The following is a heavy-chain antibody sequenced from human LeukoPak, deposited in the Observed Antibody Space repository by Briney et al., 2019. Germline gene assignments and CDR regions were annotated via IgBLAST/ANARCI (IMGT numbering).Heavy chain of an antibody. Sequence: ASVKVSCKASGYTFTDYYMHWVRQAPGQGLEWMGWINPNSGGTNYAQKFQGRVTMTRDTSTSTAYMELRSLRSDDTAVYYCARFWGYCSSTSCPEFDYRGQGTLVTVSS. D-gene: IGHD2-2*01. CDR2: INPNSGGT. V-gene: IGHV1-2*02. J-gene: IGHJ4*02. CDR3: ARFWGYCSSTSCPEFDY. CDR1: GYTFTDYY.